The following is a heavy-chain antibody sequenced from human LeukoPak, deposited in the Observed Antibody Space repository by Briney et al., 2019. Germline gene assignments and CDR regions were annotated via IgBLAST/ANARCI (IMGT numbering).Heavy chain of an antibody. Sequence: GGSLRLSCAASGFIFKKYWMNWVRQVPGKGLECLANIKVDGSETYYADSVKGRFTISRDNSKNSLYLQMNSLRTEDTALYYCAKEARGSSWTGFDYWGQGTLVTVSS. V-gene: IGHV3-7*03. CDR1: GFIFKKYW. CDR3: AKEARGSSWTGFDY. CDR2: IKVDGSET. D-gene: IGHD6-13*01. J-gene: IGHJ4*02.